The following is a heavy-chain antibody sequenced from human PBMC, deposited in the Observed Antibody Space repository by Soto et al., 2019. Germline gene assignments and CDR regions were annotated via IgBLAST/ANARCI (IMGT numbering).Heavy chain of an antibody. V-gene: IGHV1-8*01. J-gene: IGHJ5*02. Sequence: QVQLVQSGAEVKKPGASVKVSCKASGYTFTSYDINWVRQATRQGLEWMGWMNPNSGNTGYAQKFQGRVTMTRNTSISTAYMELSSLRSEDTAVYYCARVRYYYGSGSKTNWFDPWGQGTLVTVSS. CDR1: GYTFTSYD. CDR2: MNPNSGNT. D-gene: IGHD3-10*01. CDR3: ARVRYYYGSGSKTNWFDP.